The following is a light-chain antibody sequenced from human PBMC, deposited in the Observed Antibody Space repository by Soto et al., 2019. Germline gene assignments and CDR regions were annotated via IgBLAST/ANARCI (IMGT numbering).Light chain of an antibody. CDR1: QGVTSNY. CDR2: GAF. J-gene: IGKJ4*02. Sequence: EFVCRQSPATLFVSSGERATLPCSASQGVTSNYLAWYQQKPGEAPRLLSNGAFSRATGIPDRFSGSGSGTEFTLTISKLEPEDGAVYYCQQYGSLARTCGGGSMV. CDR3: QQYGSLART. V-gene: IGKV3-20*01.